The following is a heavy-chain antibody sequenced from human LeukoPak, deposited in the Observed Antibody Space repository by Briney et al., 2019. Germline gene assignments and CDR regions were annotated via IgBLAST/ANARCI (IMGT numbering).Heavy chain of an antibody. CDR1: GFTFSNYW. CDR3: AKDPPIVVVPAALNWFDP. V-gene: IGHV3-74*01. Sequence: PGGSLRLSCAASGFTFSNYWMHWVRQAPGKGLVWVSRINSDGSTTTYADSVKGRFTISRDNSKNTLYLQMNSLRAEDTAVYYCAKDPPIVVVPAALNWFDPWGQGTLVTVSS. CDR2: INSDGSTT. D-gene: IGHD2-2*01. J-gene: IGHJ5*02.